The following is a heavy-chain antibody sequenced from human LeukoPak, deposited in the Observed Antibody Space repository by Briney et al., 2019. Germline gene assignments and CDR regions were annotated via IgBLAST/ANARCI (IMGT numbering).Heavy chain of an antibody. CDR1: GGSISSYY. J-gene: IGHJ4*02. CDR3: ARTKSPICGDYGVPLFDY. V-gene: IGHV4-59*01. D-gene: IGHD4-17*01. Sequence: SETLSLTCTVSGGSISSYYWSWIRQPPGKGLEWIGYIYYSGSTNYNPSLKSRVTISVDTSKNQFSLKLSSVTAADTAVYYCARTKSPICGDYGVPLFDYWGQGTLVTVSS. CDR2: IYYSGST.